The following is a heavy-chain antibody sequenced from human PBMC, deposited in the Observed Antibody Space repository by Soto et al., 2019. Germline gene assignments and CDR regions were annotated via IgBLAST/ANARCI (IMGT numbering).Heavy chain of an antibody. CDR1: GGSISSGDYY. CDR3: ARGLNYYGSGSYPKGIYFQH. V-gene: IGHV4-30-4*01. CDR2: IYYSGST. J-gene: IGHJ1*01. Sequence: SETLSLTCTVSGGSISSGDYYWSWIRQPPGKGLEWIGYIYYSGSTYYNPSLKSRVTISVDTSKNQFSLKLSSVTAADTAVYYCARGLNYYGSGSYPKGIYFQHWGQGTLVTVSS. D-gene: IGHD3-10*01.